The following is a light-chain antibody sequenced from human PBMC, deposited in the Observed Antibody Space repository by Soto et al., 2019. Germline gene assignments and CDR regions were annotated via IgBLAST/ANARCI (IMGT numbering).Light chain of an antibody. V-gene: IGLV3-25*03. J-gene: IGLJ1*01. CDR1: PLAKQY. Sequence: SYELTQSPSVSVSPGQTARITCSGDPLAKQYGYWYQQKPGHAPVLIIYKDTERPSGIPERFSGSSSGTTITLTISGVQADDEADYYCQSADITGPYVFGIGTKVIVL. CDR2: KDT. CDR3: QSADITGPYV.